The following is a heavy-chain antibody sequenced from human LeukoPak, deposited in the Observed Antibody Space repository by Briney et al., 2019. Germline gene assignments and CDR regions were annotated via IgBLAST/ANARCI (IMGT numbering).Heavy chain of an antibody. D-gene: IGHD5-18*01. CDR1: GFTFSSYN. V-gene: IGHV3-21*01. J-gene: IGHJ4*02. Sequence: PGGPLRLSCAASGFTFSSYNMNWVRQAPGKGLEWVSSISSSSSYIYYAASVKGRFTISRDNAKNSLYLQMNSLRAEDTAVYYCGRADTAMIMTFDYWGQGTLVTVSS. CDR3: GRADTAMIMTFDY. CDR2: ISSSSSYI.